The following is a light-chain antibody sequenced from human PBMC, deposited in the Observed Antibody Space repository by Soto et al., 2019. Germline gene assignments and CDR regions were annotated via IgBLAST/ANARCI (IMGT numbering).Light chain of an antibody. CDR1: QSISSY. V-gene: IGKV1-39*01. CDR3: QQIYSTPLT. CDR2: DAS. Sequence: DIQMTQSPSSLSASVGDRVTITCRASQSISSYLNWYQQKPGKAPKLLIYDASSLHSGVPSSFSGSRSGTEFTLTISNLQPEDFATYHCQQIYSTPLTFGGGTKVEIK. J-gene: IGKJ4*01.